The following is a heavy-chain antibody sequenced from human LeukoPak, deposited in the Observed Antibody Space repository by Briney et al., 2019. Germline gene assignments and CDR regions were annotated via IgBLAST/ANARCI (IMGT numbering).Heavy chain of an antibody. Sequence: GGSLRLSCAASGFTVSSNYMTWVRQAPGKGLEWVSVIYSGDSTYHADSVKGRFTISRDNSKNTLYLQMNSLRVEDTAVHYCARGGNYYGSGSPDYWGQGTLVTVSS. D-gene: IGHD3-10*01. V-gene: IGHV3-66*01. J-gene: IGHJ4*02. CDR1: GFTVSSNY. CDR3: ARGGNYYGSGSPDY. CDR2: IYSGDST.